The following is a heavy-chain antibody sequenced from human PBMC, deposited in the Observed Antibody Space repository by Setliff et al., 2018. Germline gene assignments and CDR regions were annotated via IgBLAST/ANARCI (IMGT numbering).Heavy chain of an antibody. CDR3: ARTGTYRYFDY. Sequence: PSETLSLTCTVSGGPISSYFWSWIRQPPGKGLEWIGYISHLGITSYNPSLKSRATISVDTSKNQFSLQLTSVTAADTAVYYCARTGTYRYFDYWGQGTLVTVSS. CDR2: ISHLGIT. V-gene: IGHV4-59*08. CDR1: GGPISSYF. D-gene: IGHD1-1*01. J-gene: IGHJ4*02.